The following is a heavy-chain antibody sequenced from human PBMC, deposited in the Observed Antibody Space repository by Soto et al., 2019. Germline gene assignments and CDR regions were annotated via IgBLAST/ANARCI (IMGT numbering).Heavy chain of an antibody. CDR3: ARARYSSRWGTFDS. J-gene: IGHJ4*02. Sequence: QVHLEQSGAEVKKPGTSVKVSCKASGGSFSTNEIDWVRQAPGQGLEWMGRIFPNVGTEDYAQKFQGRLTIIADESTATVFMELSRLISADTAVYFCARARYSSRWGTFDSWGQGTQVAVSS. CDR1: GGSFSTNE. CDR2: IFPNVGTE. V-gene: IGHV1-69*01. D-gene: IGHD6-19*01.